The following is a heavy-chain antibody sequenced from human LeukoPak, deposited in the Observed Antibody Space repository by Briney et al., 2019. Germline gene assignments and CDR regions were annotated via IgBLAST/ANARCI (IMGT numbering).Heavy chain of an antibody. J-gene: IGHJ5*02. CDR2: IRSKAYGGTT. D-gene: IGHD3-10*01. V-gene: IGHV3-49*03. Sequence: GGSLRLSCAASGFTFSTYAMSWFRQAPGKGLEWVGFIRSKAYGGTTEYAASVKGRFTISRDDSKSIAYLQMNSLKTEDTAVYYCTSQKDYYGSGSYWTFDPWGQGTLVTVSS. CDR3: TSQKDYYGSGSYWTFDP. CDR1: GFTFSTYA.